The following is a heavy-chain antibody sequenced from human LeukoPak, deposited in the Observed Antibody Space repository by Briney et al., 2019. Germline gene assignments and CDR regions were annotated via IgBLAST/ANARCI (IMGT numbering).Heavy chain of an antibody. CDR1: GGSISSYY. Sequence: SETLSLTCTVSGGSISSYYWSWIRQPPGKGLEWIGYIYYSGSTYYNPSLKSRVTISVDTSKNQFSLKLSSVTAADTAVYYCARIGDSSGWYYYYYYMDVWGKGTTVTVSS. V-gene: IGHV4-59*08. CDR2: IYYSGST. J-gene: IGHJ6*03. D-gene: IGHD6-19*01. CDR3: ARIGDSSGWYYYYYYMDV.